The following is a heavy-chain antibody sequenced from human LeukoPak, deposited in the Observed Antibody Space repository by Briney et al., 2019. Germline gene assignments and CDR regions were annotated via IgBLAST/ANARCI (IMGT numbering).Heavy chain of an antibody. Sequence: PGGSLRLSCAASGFTFSSYVMHWVRQAPGKGLEWVAVISYDGSNKYYADSVKGRFTISRDNSKNTLYLQMNSLRAEDTAVYYCARDGVARTPAFDYWGQGTLVTVSS. V-gene: IGHV3-30*03. CDR3: ARDGVARTPAFDY. CDR1: GFTFSSYV. CDR2: ISYDGSNK. D-gene: IGHD5-12*01. J-gene: IGHJ4*02.